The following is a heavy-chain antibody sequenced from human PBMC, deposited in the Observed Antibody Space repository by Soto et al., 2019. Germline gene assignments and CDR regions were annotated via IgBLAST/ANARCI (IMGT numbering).Heavy chain of an antibody. J-gene: IGHJ6*02. CDR2: INSDGSST. D-gene: IGHD3-3*01. CDR1: GFTFSIYW. V-gene: IGHV3-74*01. CDR3: ARDSTEFLEWFPRYGMDV. Sequence: GGSLRLSCAASGFTFSIYWMHWVRQAPGKGLVWVSRINSDGSSTSYADSVKGRFTISRDNAKNTLYLQMNSLRAEDTAVYYCARDSTEFLEWFPRYGMDVWGQGTTVTVSS.